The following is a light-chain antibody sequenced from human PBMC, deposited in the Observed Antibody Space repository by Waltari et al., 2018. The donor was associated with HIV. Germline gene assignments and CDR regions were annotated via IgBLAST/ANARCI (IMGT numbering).Light chain of an antibody. CDR1: SSDVGGYNY. J-gene: IGLJ2*01. V-gene: IGLV2-8*01. Sequence: QSALTQPPSASGSPGQSVPISCTGTSSDVGGYNYVSWYQQHPGKAPKPMIYEVSKRPSGVPDRFSGSKSGNTASLTVSGLQAEDEADYYCNSYAGSNNVVFGGGTKVTVL. CDR2: EVS. CDR3: NSYAGSNNVV.